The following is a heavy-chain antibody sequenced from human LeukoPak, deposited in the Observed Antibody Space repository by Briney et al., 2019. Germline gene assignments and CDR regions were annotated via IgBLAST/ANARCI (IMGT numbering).Heavy chain of an antibody. CDR1: GGSISRSSYY. J-gene: IGHJ5*02. Sequence: PSETPSLTCTVSGGSISRSSYYWGWIRQPPGKGLEWIGSIYDSGSTYYNPSLKRRVTISVDTSKNQFSLKLSSVTAADTAVYYCARRGKARVLLKPPGGFDPWGQGTLVTVSS. CDR2: IYDSGST. V-gene: IGHV4-39*01. D-gene: IGHD7-27*01. CDR3: ARRGKARVLLKPPGGFDP.